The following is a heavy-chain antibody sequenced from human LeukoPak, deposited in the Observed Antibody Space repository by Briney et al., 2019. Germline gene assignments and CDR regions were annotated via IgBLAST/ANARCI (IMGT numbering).Heavy chain of an antibody. Sequence: GGSLRLSCAASGFTFSSYAMHWVRQAPGKGLEWVAVISYDGSNKYYADSVKGRFAISRDNSKNTLYLQMSSLRPEDTAVYYCAKDQVVGTATGYYFDNWGQGTLVTVSS. CDR1: GFTFSSYA. J-gene: IGHJ4*02. CDR3: AKDQVVGTATGYYFDN. D-gene: IGHD1-26*01. CDR2: ISYDGSNK. V-gene: IGHV3-30*09.